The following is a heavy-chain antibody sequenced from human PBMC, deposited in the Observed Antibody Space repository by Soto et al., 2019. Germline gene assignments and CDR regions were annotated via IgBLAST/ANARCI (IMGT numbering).Heavy chain of an antibody. D-gene: IGHD2-21*02. J-gene: IGHJ3*02. CDR1: GGSISSYY. Sequence: QVQLQESGPGLVKPSETLSLTCTVSGGSISSYYWSWIRQPPGKGLEWIGYIYYSGSTNYNPSLKSRVTISVDTSKNQFSLKLSSVTAADTAVYYCARVILPYCGGDCRLLYAFDIWGQGTMVTVSS. CDR2: IYYSGST. V-gene: IGHV4-59*01. CDR3: ARVILPYCGGDCRLLYAFDI.